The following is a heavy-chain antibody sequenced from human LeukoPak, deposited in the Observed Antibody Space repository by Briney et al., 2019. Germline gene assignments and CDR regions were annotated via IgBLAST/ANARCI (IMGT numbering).Heavy chain of an antibody. D-gene: IGHD6-13*01. CDR1: GFTFSDYY. CDR3: AGKCYSSSWFN. CDR2: ISSSGSTI. Sequence: GGSLRLSCAASGFTFSDYYMSWIRQAPGKGLEWVSYISSSGSTIYYADSVKGRFTISRDNAKNSLYLQMNSLRAEDTAVYYCAGKCYSSSWFNWGQGTLVTVSS. J-gene: IGHJ4*02. V-gene: IGHV3-11*01.